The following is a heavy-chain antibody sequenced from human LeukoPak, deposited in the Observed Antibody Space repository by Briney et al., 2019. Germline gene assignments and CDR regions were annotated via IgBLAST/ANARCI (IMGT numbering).Heavy chain of an antibody. CDR1: GGSISSSSYY. V-gene: IGHV4-39*07. D-gene: IGHD3-22*01. J-gene: IGHJ6*03. CDR3: ARVKGSEYYYDSSGYSPYYYYYYMDV. CDR2: IYYSGGT. Sequence: PSETLSLTCTVSGGSISSSSYYWGWIRQPPGKGLEWIGSIYYSGGTYYNPSLKSRVTISVDTSKNQFSLKLSSVTAADTAVYYCARVKGSEYYYDSSGYSPYYYYYYMDVWGKGTTVTVSS.